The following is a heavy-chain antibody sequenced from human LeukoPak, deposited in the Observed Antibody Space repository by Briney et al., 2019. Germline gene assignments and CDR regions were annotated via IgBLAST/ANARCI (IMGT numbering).Heavy chain of an antibody. CDR2: SGSGGST. J-gene: IGHJ3*02. V-gene: IGHV3-23*01. D-gene: IGHD3-22*01. CDR3: AKDSYDSI. CDR1: GFTFSSYA. Sequence: PGGSLRLSCAASGFTFSSYAMTWVRQAPGKGLEWVSGSGSGGSTYYADSVKGRFTISRDNSKNTLYLQMNSLRAEDTAVYYCAKDSYDSIWGQGTMVTVSS.